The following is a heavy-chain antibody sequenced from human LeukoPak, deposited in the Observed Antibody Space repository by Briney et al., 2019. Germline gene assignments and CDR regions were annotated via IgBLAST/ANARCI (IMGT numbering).Heavy chain of an antibody. D-gene: IGHD3-22*01. V-gene: IGHV1-24*01. Sequence: ASVKVSCKVSGYTLTELSMHWVRQAPGKGLEWMGGFDPEDGETIYAQKFQGRVTMTEDTSTDTAYMELSSLRSEDTAVYYCATSSSRIGGMIDDAFDIWGRGTMVTVSS. CDR3: ATSSSRIGGMIDDAFDI. CDR2: FDPEDGET. J-gene: IGHJ3*02. CDR1: GYTLTELS.